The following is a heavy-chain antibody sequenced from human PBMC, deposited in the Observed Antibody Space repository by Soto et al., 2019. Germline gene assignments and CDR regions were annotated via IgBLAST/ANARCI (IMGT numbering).Heavy chain of an antibody. CDR3: ARERTVDTAMATPFDY. D-gene: IGHD5-18*01. CDR1: GGTFSSYA. Sequence: QVQLVQSGAEVKKPGSSVKVSCKASGGTFSSYAISWVRQAPGQGLEWMGGIIPIFGTANYAQKFRGRVTITADESTSTAYMELSSLRSEDTAVYYCARERTVDTAMATPFDYWGQGTLVTVSS. J-gene: IGHJ4*02. V-gene: IGHV1-69*01. CDR2: IIPIFGTA.